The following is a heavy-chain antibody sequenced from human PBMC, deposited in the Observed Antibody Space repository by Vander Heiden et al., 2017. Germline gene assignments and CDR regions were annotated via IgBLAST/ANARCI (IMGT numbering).Heavy chain of an antibody. Sequence: EVQLVESGGGLVQPGGSLRLSCAASGFTFSSYWMSWVRQAPGKWLEWVANIKQDGSEKYYVDSVKGRFTISRDNAKNSLYLQMNSLRAEDTAVYYCARNRGSSSWFVNQGYFDYWGQGTLVTVSS. CDR1: GFTFSSYW. D-gene: IGHD6-13*01. V-gene: IGHV3-7*01. J-gene: IGHJ4*02. CDR2: IKQDGSEK. CDR3: ARNRGSSSWFVNQGYFDY.